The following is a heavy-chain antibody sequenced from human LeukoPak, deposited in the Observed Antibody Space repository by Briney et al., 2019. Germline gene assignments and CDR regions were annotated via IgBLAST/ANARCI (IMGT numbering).Heavy chain of an antibody. V-gene: IGHV3-43*02. CDR3: AKLQSDYGDYVLGRDYGMDV. D-gene: IGHD4-17*01. CDR1: GFTFDDYA. J-gene: IGHJ6*02. CDR2: ISGDGGST. Sequence: PGGSLRLSCAASGFTFDDYAMHWVRQAPGKGLEWVSLISGDGGSTYYADSVKGRFTISRDNSKNTLYLQMNSLRAEDTAVYYCAKLQSDYGDYVLGRDYGMDVWGQGTTVTVSS.